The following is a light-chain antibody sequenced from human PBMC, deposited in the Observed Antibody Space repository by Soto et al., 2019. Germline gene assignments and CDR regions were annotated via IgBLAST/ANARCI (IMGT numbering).Light chain of an antibody. CDR1: QSVPISH. V-gene: IGKV3-20*01. J-gene: IGKJ2*01. CDR3: QQYGGTPPYT. Sequence: PGERGTLSCRASQSVPISHLAWFQQKPGQAPRLLIYAASNRATGIPDRFSGSGSGTDFTLTISRLEPEDFAVYYCQQYGGTPPYTFGQGTRLAIK. CDR2: AAS.